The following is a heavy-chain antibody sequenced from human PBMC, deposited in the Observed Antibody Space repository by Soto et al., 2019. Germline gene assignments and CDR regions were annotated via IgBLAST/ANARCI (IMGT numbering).Heavy chain of an antibody. J-gene: IGHJ3*01. V-gene: IGHV1-46*01. Sequence: QVQLVQSGAEVKKPGASVKVSCKTSGYTFTNYYIHWVRQAPGQGLEWMGIINPSGVSTTYAHKFQGRVTMTRDRSTSTGYMELSSLRSDDTAVYYCAREFIAGYYDSSGNNAFDFWGQGTMVTVSS. D-gene: IGHD3-22*01. CDR1: GYTFTNYY. CDR2: INPSGVST. CDR3: AREFIAGYYDSSGNNAFDF.